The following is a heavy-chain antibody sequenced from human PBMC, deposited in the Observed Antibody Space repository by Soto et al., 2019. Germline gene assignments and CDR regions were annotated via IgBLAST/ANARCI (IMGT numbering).Heavy chain of an antibody. D-gene: IGHD6-19*01. CDR1: EDSVSSTSAA. V-gene: IGHV6-1*01. CDR3: ARGSYYSGWV. CDR2: TYYRSKWYS. J-gene: IGHJ4*02. Sequence: SQTLSLPCAISEDSVSSTSAAWSWIRQSPSRGLEWLGRTYYRSKWYSDYAVSVKSRITINPDTSKNQFSLQLNSVTPEDTAVYYCARGSYYSGWVWGQGTLVTVSS.